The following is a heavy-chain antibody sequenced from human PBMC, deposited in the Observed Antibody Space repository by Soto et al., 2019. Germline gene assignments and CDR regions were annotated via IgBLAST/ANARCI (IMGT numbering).Heavy chain of an antibody. CDR3: AHAYYYDSSGYHPFDY. D-gene: IGHD3-22*01. CDR1: GFSLSTSGVG. Sequence: SGPTLVNPTQTLTLTCTFSGFSLSTSGVGVGWIRQPPGKALEWLALIYWNDDKRYSPSLKSRLTITKDTSKNPVVLTMTNMDPVDTATYYCAHAYYYDSSGYHPFDYWGQGTLVTVSS. J-gene: IGHJ4*02. CDR2: IYWNDDK. V-gene: IGHV2-5*01.